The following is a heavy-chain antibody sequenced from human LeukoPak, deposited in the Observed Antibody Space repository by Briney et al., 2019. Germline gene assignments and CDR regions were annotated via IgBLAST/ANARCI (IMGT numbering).Heavy chain of an antibody. J-gene: IGHJ3*02. V-gene: IGHV1-18*01. CDR1: GYTFSSHG. Sequence: EASVKVSCKASGYTFSSHGINWVRQAPGQGLEWMGWINPYNGDTNYAQKLQGRVTMTTDTSTSTAYFNLRSLRSDDTAVYYCASAGIDRSELLTHAFDIWGQGTMVTVSS. CDR2: INPYNGDT. CDR3: ASAGIDRSELLTHAFDI. D-gene: IGHD6-13*01.